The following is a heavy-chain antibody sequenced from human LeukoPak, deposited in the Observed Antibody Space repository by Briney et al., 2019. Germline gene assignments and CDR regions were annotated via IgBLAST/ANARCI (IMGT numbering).Heavy chain of an antibody. V-gene: IGHV4-38-2*02. CDR2: IYHSGST. D-gene: IGHD5-12*01. CDR1: GYSISSGYY. J-gene: IGHJ4*02. Sequence: PSETLSLTCTVSGYSISSGYYWGWIRQPPGKGLEWIGSIYHSGSTYYNPSLKSRVTISVDTSKNQFSLKLSSVTAADTAVHYCARDRSWLRFVDYWGQGTLVTVSS. CDR3: ARDRSWLRFVDY.